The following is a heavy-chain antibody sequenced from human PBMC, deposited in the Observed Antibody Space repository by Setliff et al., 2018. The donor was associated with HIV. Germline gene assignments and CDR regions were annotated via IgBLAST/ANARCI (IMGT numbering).Heavy chain of an antibody. Sequence: PSETLSLTCTVSGGSISNYYWSWIRQPPGKGLEWIGCGYYSGITHYDPSLKSRVSISVDASKNQFSLRLNSVTVADTAVYFCARSSRGSLRDLDYWGPGTLVTVSS. D-gene: IGHD2-21*02. CDR1: GGSISNYY. CDR3: ARSSRGSLRDLDY. V-gene: IGHV4-59*08. CDR2: GYYSGIT. J-gene: IGHJ4*02.